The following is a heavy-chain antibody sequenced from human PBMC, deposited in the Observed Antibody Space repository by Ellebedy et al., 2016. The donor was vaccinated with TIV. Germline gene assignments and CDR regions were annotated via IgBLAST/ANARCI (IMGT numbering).Heavy chain of an antibody. V-gene: IGHV1-46*03. CDR1: GFTFSTHY. J-gene: IGHJ3*02. Sequence: ASVKVSXXTSGFTFSTHYIHWVRQAPGQGLEWMGISHPSGSDTNYAQQFQGRVTMTRDTSTSTVYMDLSSLRFDDTAVYYCATWGTGQVDDALDIWGQGTMVTVSS. CDR2: SHPSGSDT. D-gene: IGHD1-1*01. CDR3: ATWGTGQVDDALDI.